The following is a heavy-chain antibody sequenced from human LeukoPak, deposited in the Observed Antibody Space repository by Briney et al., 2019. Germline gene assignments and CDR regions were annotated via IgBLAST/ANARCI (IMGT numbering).Heavy chain of an antibody. CDR3: ARVNNDDNPIDL. J-gene: IGHJ2*01. D-gene: IGHD1/OR15-1a*01. CDR2: INHSGST. Sequence: SETLPLTCAVYGGSFSGYYWSWIRQPPGKGLEWIGEINHSGSTNYNPSLKSRVTISVDTSKNQFSLKLSSVTAADTAVYYCARVNNDDNPIDLWGRGTLVTVSS. CDR1: GGSFSGYY. V-gene: IGHV4-34*01.